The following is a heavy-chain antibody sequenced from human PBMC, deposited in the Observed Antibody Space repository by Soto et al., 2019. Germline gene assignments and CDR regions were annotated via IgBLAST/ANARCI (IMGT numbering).Heavy chain of an antibody. J-gene: IGHJ5*02. D-gene: IGHD3-3*01. CDR3: ARGQRFSDWFDP. CDR2: IYSSGNT. Sequence: LSLTCSVSGGTISGYYWTWIRRPAGKGLEWIGRIYSSGNTKYNPSLQSRVTMSLDTSNNQFSLRLTSVTAADTAVYYCARGQRFSDWFDPWGQGTLVTVYS. V-gene: IGHV4-4*07. CDR1: GGTISGYY.